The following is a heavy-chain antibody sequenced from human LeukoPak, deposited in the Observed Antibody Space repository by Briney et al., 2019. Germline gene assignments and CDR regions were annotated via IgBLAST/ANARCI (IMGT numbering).Heavy chain of an antibody. CDR1: GFIFSSYG. CDR2: ISGSGDST. Sequence: PGGSLRLSCAASGFIFSSYGMSWVRQAPGKGLEWVSVISGSGDSTYYADSVKGRFTISRDNSKNTLYLQMNSLRAEDTAVYYCAKQSGFGNVDYYYYMDVWGEGTTVTISS. D-gene: IGHD3-10*01. CDR3: AKQSGFGNVDYYYYMDV. J-gene: IGHJ6*03. V-gene: IGHV3-23*01.